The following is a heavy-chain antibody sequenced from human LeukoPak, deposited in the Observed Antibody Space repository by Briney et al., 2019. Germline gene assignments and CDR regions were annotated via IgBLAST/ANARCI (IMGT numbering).Heavy chain of an antibody. CDR1: GGSISRYY. V-gene: IGHV4-59*01. J-gene: IGHJ4*02. Sequence: SETLSLTCSVSGGSISRYYWSWIRQPPGKGLEWIGYIYYSGSTNYNPSLKSRVTISVDTSKNQFSLKLSSVTAADTAVYYCARGRWELAFDYWGQGTLVTVSS. CDR2: IYYSGST. CDR3: ARGRWELAFDY. D-gene: IGHD1-26*01.